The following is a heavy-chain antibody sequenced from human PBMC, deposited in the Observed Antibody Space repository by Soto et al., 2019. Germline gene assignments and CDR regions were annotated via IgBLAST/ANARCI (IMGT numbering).Heavy chain of an antibody. J-gene: IGHJ4*02. CDR1: VDSISSRGNG. CDR3: ARSWDLEGFDS. V-gene: IGHV4-39*01. Sequence: PSETLSLTCTFSVDSISSRGNGWVWIRQPPGKGLEWIGSMYYSGSTYYNPSLKSRVSISVETWKNQFSLKLSSVTAADTALYYCARSWDLEGFDSWGQGILVTVSS. CDR2: MYYSGST. D-gene: IGHD1-26*01.